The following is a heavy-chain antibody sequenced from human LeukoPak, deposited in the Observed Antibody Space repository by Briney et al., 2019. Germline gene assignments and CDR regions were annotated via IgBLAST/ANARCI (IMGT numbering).Heavy chain of an antibody. V-gene: IGHV1-69*13. CDR3: ARLLVALENNDY. J-gene: IGHJ4*02. CDR2: IIPIFGTA. Sequence: SVKVSCKASGGTFSSYAISWVRQAPGQGLEWMGGIIPIFGTANYAQKFQGRVTITADESTSTAYMELSSLRSEDTAVYYCARLLVALENNDYWGQGTLVTISS. D-gene: IGHD2-15*01. CDR1: GGTFSSYA.